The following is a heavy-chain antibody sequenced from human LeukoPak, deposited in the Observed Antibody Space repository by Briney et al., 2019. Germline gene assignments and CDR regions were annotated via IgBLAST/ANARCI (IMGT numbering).Heavy chain of an antibody. CDR2: IYYSGST. D-gene: IGHD3-10*01. V-gene: IGHV4-39*07. CDR3: ARRRVTFVRGVDITSYYFDY. J-gene: IGHJ4*02. Sequence: SETLSLTCTVSGGSISSSSYYWGWIRQPPGKVLEWIGSIYYSGSTYYNPSLKSRVTISVDTSNSHFSLQLTSVTAADTALYYCARRRVTFVRGVDITSYYFDYWGQGTLVTVSS. CDR1: GGSISSSSYY.